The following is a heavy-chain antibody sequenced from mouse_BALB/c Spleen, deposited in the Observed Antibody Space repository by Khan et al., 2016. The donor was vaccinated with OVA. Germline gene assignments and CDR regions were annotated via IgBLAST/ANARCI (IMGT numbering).Heavy chain of an antibody. Sequence: QVQLKESGPGLVAPSQSLSITCTVSGFSLSRYNIHWVRQPPGKGLEWLGMIWGGGGTDFNSTLKIRLSISQDNSKSQVFLKMNSLQTDDTAMYYCARSYYGYDGYYAMDYWGQGTSVTVSS. V-gene: IGHV2-6-4*01. CDR1: GFSLSRYN. J-gene: IGHJ4*01. CDR2: IWGGGGT. CDR3: ARSYYGYDGYYAMDY. D-gene: IGHD2-14*01.